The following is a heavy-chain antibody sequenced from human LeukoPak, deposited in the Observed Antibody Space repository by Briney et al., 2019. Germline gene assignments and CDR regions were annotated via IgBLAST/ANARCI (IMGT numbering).Heavy chain of an antibody. CDR2: XXGSGGST. CDR3: AKLGAPNWGRVVSWSDP. CDR1: GFTFXSXX. D-gene: IGHD3-16*01. Sequence: XASGFTFXSXXXXXXRXXXXKXXXXXXXXXGSGGSTYYADSVKGRFTISRDNSKNTLYLQMNSLRAEDTAVYYCAKLGAPNWGRVVSWSDPWGQGTLVTVSS. J-gene: IGHJ5*02. V-gene: IGHV3-23*01.